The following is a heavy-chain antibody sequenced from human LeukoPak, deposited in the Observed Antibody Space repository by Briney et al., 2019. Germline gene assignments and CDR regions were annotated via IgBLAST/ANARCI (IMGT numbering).Heavy chain of an antibody. D-gene: IGHD4-17*01. V-gene: IGHV3-21*01. J-gene: IGHJ4*02. CDR3: ARRGDYGDYDY. CDR2: ISSSSSYI. CDR1: GFTFSSYS. Sequence: GGSLRLSCATSGFTFSSYSMNWVRQAPGKGPEWVSSISSSSSYIYYADSVKGRFTISRDNAKNSLYLQMNSLRAGDTAVYYCARRGDYGDYDYWGQGTLVTVSS.